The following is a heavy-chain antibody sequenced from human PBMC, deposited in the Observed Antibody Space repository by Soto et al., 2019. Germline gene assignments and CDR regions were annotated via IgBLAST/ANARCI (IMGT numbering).Heavy chain of an antibody. D-gene: IGHD4-4*01. CDR2: ISSSSSYI. Sequence: PGGSLRLSCAASGFTFSSYSMNSVRQAPGKGLEWVSSISSSSSYIYYADSVKGRFTISRDNAKNSLYLQMNSLRAEDTAVYYCAKEMATVFDAFDIWGQGTMVTVSS. V-gene: IGHV3-21*01. CDR1: GFTFSSYS. CDR3: AKEMATVFDAFDI. J-gene: IGHJ3*02.